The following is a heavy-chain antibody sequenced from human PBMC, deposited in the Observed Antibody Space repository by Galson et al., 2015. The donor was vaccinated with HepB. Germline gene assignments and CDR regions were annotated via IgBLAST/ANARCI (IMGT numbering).Heavy chain of an antibody. J-gene: IGHJ6*01. CDR1: GGSFSSYH. D-gene: IGHD3-3*01. Sequence: SETLSLTCGVSGGSFSSYHWTWIRQSPTKGLEWIGEVTQSGGAHTNPSLKSCVTISMDTSKNQFSLKVRSVTAADTGVYYCARGKGRQVLLDYHYYGMDVWGQGTTVSVSS. V-gene: IGHV4-34*01. CDR3: ARGKGRQVLLDYHYYGMDV. CDR2: VTQSGGA.